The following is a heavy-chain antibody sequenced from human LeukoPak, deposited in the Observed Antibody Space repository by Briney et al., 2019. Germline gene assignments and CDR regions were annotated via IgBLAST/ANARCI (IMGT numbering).Heavy chain of an antibody. CDR1: GGSISSNNW. V-gene: IGHV4-4*02. CDR2: IYHSGST. J-gene: IGHJ4*02. D-gene: IGHD6-13*01. Sequence: SGTLSLTCAVSGGSISSNNWWSWVRQPPGKGLEWIGEIYHSGSTNYNPSLKSRVTISVDKSKNQFSLKLISVTAADTAVYYRARVTGAAAVASFDYWGQGTLVTVSS. CDR3: ARVTGAAAVASFDY.